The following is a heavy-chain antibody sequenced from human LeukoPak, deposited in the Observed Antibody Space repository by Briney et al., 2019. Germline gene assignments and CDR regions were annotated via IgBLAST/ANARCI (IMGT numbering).Heavy chain of an antibody. CDR1: GFTFSNAW. CDR2: MKSKTDGGTT. D-gene: IGHD3-9*01. J-gene: IGHJ4*02. CDR3: FIYLQNTEYDILTGYALIDY. V-gene: IGHV3-15*01. Sequence: GGSLRLSCAASGFTFSNAWMSCVRQAPGQGLEWDGRMKSKTDGGTTDYAAPVKGRVTISRDDSKNTLYLQMNSLKTEDTAVYYCFIYLQNTEYDILTGYALIDYWGQGTLVTVSS.